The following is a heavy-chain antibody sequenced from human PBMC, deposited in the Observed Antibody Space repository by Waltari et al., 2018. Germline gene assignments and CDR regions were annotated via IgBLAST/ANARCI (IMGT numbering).Heavy chain of an antibody. V-gene: IGHV3-23*01. CDR2: ISESGSVS. CDR3: ANGYCINRVCYGAFDN. D-gene: IGHD2-8*01. CDR1: GRTFSSYP. J-gene: IGHJ4*02. Sequence: EVRLLESGGDLVQPGGSLRLSCAASGRTFSSYPMNWVRQAPGKGLEWVSSISESGSVSYYADSVRGRFTVSRDNSKNTLYLEMNSLRVDDTALYYCANGYCINRVCYGAFDNWGQGTLVTVS.